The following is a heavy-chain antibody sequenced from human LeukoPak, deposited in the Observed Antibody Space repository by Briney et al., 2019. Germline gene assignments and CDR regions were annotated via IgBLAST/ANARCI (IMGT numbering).Heavy chain of an antibody. CDR1: GFTFSTYA. D-gene: IGHD4-11*01. CDR2: ISGSSGTT. J-gene: IGHJ4*02. CDR3: AKSPSTVTTIVDY. V-gene: IGHV3-23*01. Sequence: GGSLRLSCAASGFTFSTYAMSWVRQAPGKGLEWVSAISGSSGTTFYADSVKGRFTISRDNSKNTLYLQMNSLRAEDTAVYYCAKSPSTVTTIVDYWGQGTLVTVSS.